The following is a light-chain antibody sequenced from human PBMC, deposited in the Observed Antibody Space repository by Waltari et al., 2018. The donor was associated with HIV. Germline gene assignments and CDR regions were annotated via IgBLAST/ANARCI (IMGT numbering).Light chain of an antibody. J-gene: IGLJ1*01. CDR2: EVS. CDR3: SSYTTTSTLVV. CDR1: SSDVGGYHY. Sequence: QSALTQPASVSGSPGQSITISCTGTSSDVGGYHYVSWYQQHPGKASKLMIYEVSNRPSGVSNRFSGSKSGNTASLTISGLQAEDEADYYCSSYTTTSTLVVFGTGTKVTVL. V-gene: IGLV2-14*01.